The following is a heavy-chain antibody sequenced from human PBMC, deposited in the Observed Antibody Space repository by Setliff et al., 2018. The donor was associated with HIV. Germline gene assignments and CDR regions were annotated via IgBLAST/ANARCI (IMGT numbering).Heavy chain of an antibody. Sequence: GESLKISCMGSGYSFTTYWITWVRQMPGKGLEWMGRIDPSDSYTDYSQSFHGHVTLSVDRSINTAYLQWGSLKASDTAMYYCARVGPGHRDGKIYDTFDIRGQGTLVTVSS. J-gene: IGHJ3*02. V-gene: IGHV5-10-1*01. CDR2: IDPSDSYT. D-gene: IGHD5-12*01. CDR3: ARVGPGHRDGKIYDTFDI. CDR1: GYSFTTYW.